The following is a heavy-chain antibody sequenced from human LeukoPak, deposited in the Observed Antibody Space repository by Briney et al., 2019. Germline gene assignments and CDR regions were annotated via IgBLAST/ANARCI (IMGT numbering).Heavy chain of an antibody. CDR3: ARPSGTTPFKRFDY. CDR1: GESFSDYN. Sequence: SETLSLTCAVYGESFSDYNWTWIRQPPGKGLEWIGEIDHSGDTNYNPSLKSRITIPLDTSTNQFSLKLTSVSAADTAVYYCARPSGTTPFKRFDYWGQGTLVTVSS. V-gene: IGHV4-34*01. J-gene: IGHJ4*02. CDR2: IDHSGDT. D-gene: IGHD2-15*01.